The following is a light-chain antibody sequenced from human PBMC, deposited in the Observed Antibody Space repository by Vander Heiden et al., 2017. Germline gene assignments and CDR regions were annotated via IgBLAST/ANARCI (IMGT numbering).Light chain of an antibody. CDR2: SNS. V-gene: IGLV1-40*01. CDR1: SSNIGAGYD. Sequence: QSVLTQPPSVSGAPGQRVTISCTGSSSNIGAGYDVHWYQQLPGTAPKLLIYSNSKRPSGVPYRFSGSKSGTSASLAITGLQAEDEADYYCQSYDRSLSGSVFGGGTKLTVL. CDR3: QSYDRSLSGSV. J-gene: IGLJ2*01.